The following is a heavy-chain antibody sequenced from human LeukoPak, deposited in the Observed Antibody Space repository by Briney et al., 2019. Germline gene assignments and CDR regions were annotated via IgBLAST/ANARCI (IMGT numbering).Heavy chain of an antibody. Sequence: GGSLRLSCAVSGFTLSSYWMHWVRQAPGEGLVWVSRINSDGSSTSYADSVKGRFTISRDNAKNTVYLQMNSLRAEDTAVYYCATDRKYCSGGSCRATAYWSQATLVTVSS. V-gene: IGHV3-74*01. J-gene: IGHJ1*01. CDR2: INSDGSST. CDR3: ATDRKYCSGGSCRATAY. CDR1: GFTLSSYW. D-gene: IGHD2-15*01.